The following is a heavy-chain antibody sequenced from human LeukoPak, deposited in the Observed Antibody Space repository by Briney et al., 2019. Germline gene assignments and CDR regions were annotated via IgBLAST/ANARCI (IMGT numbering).Heavy chain of an antibody. J-gene: IGHJ4*02. V-gene: IGHV4-39*01. CDR3: ARISIVVVPAYFDY. CDR2: IYYSGAT. Sequence: SETLSLTCTVSGGSISRNSDYWGWIRQPPGKGLEWIGSIYYSGATHYNPSLKSRLTISVDTSKSQFSLKLSSVTAADTAVYYCARISIVVVPAYFDYWGQGTLVTVSS. CDR1: GGSISRNSDY. D-gene: IGHD2-2*01.